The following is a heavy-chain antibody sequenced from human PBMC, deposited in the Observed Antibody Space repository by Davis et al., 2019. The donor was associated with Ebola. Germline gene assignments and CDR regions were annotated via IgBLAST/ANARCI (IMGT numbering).Heavy chain of an antibody. V-gene: IGHV1-3*01. J-gene: IGHJ4*02. CDR3: ARGYGPKCRGGTCVNDS. CDR1: GYTFTSYA. CDR2: INAGNGNT. D-gene: IGHD2-15*01. Sequence: ASVKVSCKASGYTFTSYAMHWVRQAPGQRLEWMGWINAGNGNTKYSQKFQGRVTITRDTSASTAYMELSSLRSEDTAVYYCARGYGPKCRGGTCVNDSWGQGTLVTVSS.